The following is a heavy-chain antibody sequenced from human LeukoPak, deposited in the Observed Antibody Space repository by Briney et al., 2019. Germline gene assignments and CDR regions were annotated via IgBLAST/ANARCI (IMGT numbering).Heavy chain of an antibody. V-gene: IGHV3-7*01. D-gene: IGHD5-12*01. CDR1: GFTFGNYW. CDR2: LKHDGSEI. CDR3: ARDRGHSGYDLYDY. J-gene: IGHJ4*02. Sequence: PGGPRDFSGAAPGFTFGNYWMGGFGRAPGRGWRGVANLKHDGSEIYYVDSVKGRFTISRDTAKDSLYLQMNSLRAEDTAVYYCARDRGHSGYDLYDYWGQGTLVTVSS.